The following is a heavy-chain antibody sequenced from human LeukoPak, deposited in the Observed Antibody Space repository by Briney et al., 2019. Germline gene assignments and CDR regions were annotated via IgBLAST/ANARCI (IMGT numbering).Heavy chain of an antibody. CDR3: ARRSAYYAFDI. CDR2: ISTSGSTL. Sequence: PGGSLRLSCAAAGLSFSSYDMYWVRQAPGKGLEWVAYISTSGSTLDYADSVKGRFTISRDNGKSSVFLQMNSLRAEDTAVYYCARRSAYYAFDIWGQGTMVTVSS. V-gene: IGHV3-48*03. D-gene: IGHD2-8*01. CDR1: GLSFSSYD. J-gene: IGHJ3*02.